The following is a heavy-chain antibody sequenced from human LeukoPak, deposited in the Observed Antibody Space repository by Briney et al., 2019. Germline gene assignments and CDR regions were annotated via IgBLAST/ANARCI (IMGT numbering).Heavy chain of an antibody. V-gene: IGHV1-18*04. CDR3: ARLDSGSYFPKGYYYYMDV. CDR1: GYSFTSYW. Sequence: GESLKISCKGSGYSFTSYWIGWVRQMPGKGLEWMGWISAYNGNTNYAQKLQGRVTMTTDTSTSTAYMELRSLRSDDTAVYYCARLDSGSYFPKGYYYYMDVWGKGTTVTISS. J-gene: IGHJ6*03. CDR2: ISAYNGNT. D-gene: IGHD3-10*01.